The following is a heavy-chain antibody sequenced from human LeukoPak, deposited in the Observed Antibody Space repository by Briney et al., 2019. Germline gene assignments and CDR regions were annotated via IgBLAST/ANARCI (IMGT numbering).Heavy chain of an antibody. J-gene: IGHJ6*03. Sequence: PSETLSLTCTVSGGSISSHYWSWIRQPPGKGLEWIGYIYYSGSTNYNPPLKSRVTISVDTSKNQFSLKLSSVTAADTAVYYCARDRSGYDYGGYYYYYMDVWGKGTTVTVSS. V-gene: IGHV4-59*11. CDR3: ARDRSGYDYGGYYYYYMDV. D-gene: IGHD5-12*01. CDR2: IYYSGST. CDR1: GGSISSHY.